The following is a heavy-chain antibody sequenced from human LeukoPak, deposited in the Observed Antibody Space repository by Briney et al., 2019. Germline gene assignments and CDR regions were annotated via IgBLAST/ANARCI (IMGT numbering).Heavy chain of an antibody. V-gene: IGHV3-23*01. Sequence: GGSLRLSCAASGFTFSSYAMSWVRQAPGKGLEWVSAISGSGGSTYYADSVKGRFTISRDNSKSTLYLQMNSLRAEDTAVYYCARAPYYYDSSGYPGAFDIWGQGTMVTVSS. D-gene: IGHD3-22*01. J-gene: IGHJ3*02. CDR1: GFTFSSYA. CDR3: ARAPYYYDSSGYPGAFDI. CDR2: ISGSGGST.